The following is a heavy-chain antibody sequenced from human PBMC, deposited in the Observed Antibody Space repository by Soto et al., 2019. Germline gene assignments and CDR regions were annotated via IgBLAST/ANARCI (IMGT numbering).Heavy chain of an antibody. D-gene: IGHD2-15*01. V-gene: IGHV1-3*01. CDR1: GYTFTSYA. Sequence: QVQLVQSGAEVKKPGASVKVSCKASGYTFTSYAMHWVRQAPGQRLELMGWSNVGNDNTKYSQKCQGRVTMTRDTSATTAYMELSSLRSEDTAVYYCARPRAHCSGGSCYTEYFQHWGQGTLVTVSS. J-gene: IGHJ1*01. CDR3: ARPRAHCSGGSCYTEYFQH. CDR2: SNVGNDNT.